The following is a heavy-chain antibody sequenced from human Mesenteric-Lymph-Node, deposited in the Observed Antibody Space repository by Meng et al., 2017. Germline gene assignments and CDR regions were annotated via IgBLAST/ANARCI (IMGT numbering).Heavy chain of an antibody. CDR1: EFTFNTFW. D-gene: IGHD3-22*01. V-gene: IGHV3-74*01. Sequence: GESLKISCAASEFTFNTFWMHWLRQAPGKGLVWVSRINSAGKSITYADSVKGRFTISRDNAKNTLYLQMNSLRAEDTAVYYCATGMGDSRYYFDQWGLGTLVTVSS. J-gene: IGHJ4*02. CDR3: ATGMGDSRYYFDQ. CDR2: INSAGKSI.